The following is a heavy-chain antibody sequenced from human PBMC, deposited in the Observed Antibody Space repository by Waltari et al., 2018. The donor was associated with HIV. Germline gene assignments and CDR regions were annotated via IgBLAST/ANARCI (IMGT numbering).Heavy chain of an antibody. V-gene: IGHV3-33*01. Sequence: QVQLVESGGGVVQPGRSLRLSCAASGFTFSSYGMHWVRQAPGKGLEWVAVIWYDGSNKYYADSVKGRFTISRDNSKNTLYLQMNSLRAEDTAVYYCARVGSGSYPDYWGQGTLVTVSS. D-gene: IGHD1-26*01. CDR2: IWYDGSNK. J-gene: IGHJ4*02. CDR3: ARVGSGSYPDY. CDR1: GFTFSSYG.